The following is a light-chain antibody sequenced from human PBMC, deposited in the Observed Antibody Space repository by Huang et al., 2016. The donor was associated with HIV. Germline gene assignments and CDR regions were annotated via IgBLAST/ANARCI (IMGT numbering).Light chain of an antibody. CDR2: TAS. Sequence: DIQMTQSPPSLSASVGDRVTFTCRANQNITKSLNWYQQKPRKAPKLLIYTASTLESGVPSRFSGSGSGSRFTLNIGNLQPEDFATYYCQQSFSVPRTFG. CDR1: QNITKS. J-gene: IGKJ1*01. V-gene: IGKV1-39*01. CDR3: QQSFSVPRT.